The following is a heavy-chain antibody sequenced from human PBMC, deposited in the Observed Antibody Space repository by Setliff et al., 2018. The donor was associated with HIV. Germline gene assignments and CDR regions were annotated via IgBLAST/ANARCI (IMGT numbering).Heavy chain of an antibody. Sequence: LGESLKISCKGSGYSFTNYWIGWVRQMPGKGLEWMGIIHPGDSNTRYSPSFQGQVTISADKSISTAYLQWSSLKASDTAMYYCARRSGYDWGGAYYYGMDVWGQGTTVTVSS. V-gene: IGHV5-51*01. CDR1: GYSFTNYW. J-gene: IGHJ6*02. CDR3: ARRSGYDWGGAYYYGMDV. CDR2: IHPGDSNT. D-gene: IGHD5-12*01.